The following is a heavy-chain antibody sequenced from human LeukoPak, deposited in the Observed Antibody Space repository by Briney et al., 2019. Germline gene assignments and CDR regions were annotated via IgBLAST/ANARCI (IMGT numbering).Heavy chain of an antibody. CDR1: GGSINYY. D-gene: IGHD1-14*01. Sequence: SETLFLTCTVSGGSINYYWSWIRQPAGKGLEWIGRIYTRGSTNYNPSLKSRVTMSVDTSKNQFSLKLSSVTAADTAVYYCAKADPIEPNWFDPWGQGTLVTVSS. CDR3: AKADPIEPNWFDP. J-gene: IGHJ5*02. CDR2: IYTRGST. V-gene: IGHV4-4*07.